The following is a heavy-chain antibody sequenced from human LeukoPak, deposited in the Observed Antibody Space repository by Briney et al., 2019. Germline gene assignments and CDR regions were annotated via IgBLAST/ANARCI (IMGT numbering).Heavy chain of an antibody. J-gene: IGHJ4*02. V-gene: IGHV4-59*01. D-gene: IGHD3-16*02. Sequence: SETQSLTCTVSGGSISSYYWSWIRQPPGKGLEWIGYIYYSGSTNYNPSLKSRVTISVDTSKNQFSLKLSSVTAADTAVYYCARALYDDYVWGSYRYFDYWGQGTLVTVSS. CDR3: ARALYDDYVWGSYRYFDY. CDR1: GGSISSYY. CDR2: IYYSGST.